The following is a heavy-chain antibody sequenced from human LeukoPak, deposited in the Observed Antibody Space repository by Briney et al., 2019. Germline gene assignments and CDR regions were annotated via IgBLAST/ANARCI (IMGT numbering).Heavy chain of an antibody. J-gene: IGHJ6*02. CDR1: GFTFSSYE. CDR2: ISSSGSTI. Sequence: GGSLRLSCAASGFTFSSYEMNWVRQAPGKGLEWVSYISSSGSTIYYADSVKGRFTISRDNAKNSLYLQMNSLRAEDTAVYYCANRRYYSGMDVWGQGTTVTVSS. D-gene: IGHD1-14*01. CDR3: ANRRYYSGMDV. V-gene: IGHV3-48*03.